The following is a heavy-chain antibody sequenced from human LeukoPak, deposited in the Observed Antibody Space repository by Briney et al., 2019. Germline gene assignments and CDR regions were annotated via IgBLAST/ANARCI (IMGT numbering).Heavy chain of an antibody. J-gene: IGHJ4*02. CDR2: IYYTEST. V-gene: IGHV4-61*01. CDR1: GVSGTGGSYC. D-gene: IGHD1-26*01. CDR3: ARGYSGSYHFDA. Sequence: ASETLSLTCTVSGVSGTGGSYCWSWIRHPPGKGLEWNGYIYYTESTNYNPSLNSRVTISVDTSNNQFPLKLSSVTAADTSLYYCARGYSGSYHFDAWGQGTLVTVSS.